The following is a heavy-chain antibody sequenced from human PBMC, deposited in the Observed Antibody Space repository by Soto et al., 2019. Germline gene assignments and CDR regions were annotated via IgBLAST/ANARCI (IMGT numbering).Heavy chain of an antibody. V-gene: IGHV1-69*10. CDR3: AILTPITGVY. CDR2: TIPMFGII. Sequence: SVKVSCKASGYTFKSYDVMWVRKAPGQGLEWMGGTIPMFGIINYAQKFQGRVTITADRSTTTAYMELISLRSDDTAVYYCAILTPITGVYWGQGAQVTVSS. D-gene: IGHD5-12*01. J-gene: IGHJ4*02. CDR1: GYTFKSYD.